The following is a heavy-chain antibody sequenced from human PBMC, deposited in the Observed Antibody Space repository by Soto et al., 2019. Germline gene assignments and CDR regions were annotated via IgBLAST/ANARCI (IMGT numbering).Heavy chain of an antibody. CDR1: GFVFRNYG. J-gene: IGHJ3*02. V-gene: IGHV3-33*01. CDR2: IWYDGSNK. CDR3: ARGIHEGSGAFDI. Sequence: QVQLVESGGDVVQPGGSLRLSCAASGFVFRNYGMHWVRQAPGKGLEWVTVIWYDGSNKYYADSVKGRFIISRDNYKNTVSLQMNSLRGEDTAVYYCARGIHEGSGAFDIWGQGTVVTVSS.